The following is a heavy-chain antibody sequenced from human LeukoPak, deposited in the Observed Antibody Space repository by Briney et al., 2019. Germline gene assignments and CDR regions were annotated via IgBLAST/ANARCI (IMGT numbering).Heavy chain of an antibody. J-gene: IGHJ4*02. D-gene: IGHD3-22*01. CDR1: GFPFSGYV. CDR2: ISHDGTNK. Sequence: GGSLRLSCAASGFPFSGYVIHWVRQAPGKGLEWVAVISHDGTNKYYADSVKGRFTISRDNSKNTLYLQMNSLRTEDTAVYYCARHRGPSLHSSGYFDYWGQGTLVTVSS. CDR3: ARHRGPSLHSSGYFDY. V-gene: IGHV3-30-3*01.